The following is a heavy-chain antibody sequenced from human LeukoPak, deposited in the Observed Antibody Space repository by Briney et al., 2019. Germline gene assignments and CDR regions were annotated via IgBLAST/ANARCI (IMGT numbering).Heavy chain of an antibody. CDR2: TFYRSKWNN. Sequence: SQTLSLTCAISGDSVSSKSAAWTWIRQSPSRGLEWLGRTFYRSKWNNDYAVSVRSRSTIKPDTSKNQFSLQLNSVTPEDTAVYYCARLATNDGLDIWGQGTMVTVSS. J-gene: IGHJ3*02. CDR1: GDSVSSKSAA. V-gene: IGHV6-1*01. CDR3: ARLATNDGLDI. D-gene: IGHD5-12*01.